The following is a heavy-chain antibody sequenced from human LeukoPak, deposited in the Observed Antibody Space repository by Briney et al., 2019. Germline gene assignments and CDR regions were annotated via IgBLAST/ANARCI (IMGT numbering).Heavy chain of an antibody. CDR3: ARTATVTTALSV. CDR1: EFTFSSYA. D-gene: IGHD4-17*01. Sequence: GGSLRLSCAASEFTFSSYAMHWVRQAPGKGLEWVAVISYDGSNKYYADSVKGRFTISRDNSKNTLYLQMNSLRAEDTAVYYCARTATVTTALSVWGQGTLVTVSS. CDR2: ISYDGSNK. J-gene: IGHJ4*02. V-gene: IGHV3-30-3*01.